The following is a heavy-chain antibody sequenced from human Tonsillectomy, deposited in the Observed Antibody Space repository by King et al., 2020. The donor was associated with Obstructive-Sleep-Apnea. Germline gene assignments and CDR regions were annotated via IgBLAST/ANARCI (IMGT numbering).Heavy chain of an antibody. Sequence: VQLVESGGDLVRPGGSLKLSCAASGFTFGNFGMSWVRHTPGKGLEWVATISGSGDNLFYADAVKGRFTISRDDPKDTLYLQMSNLRADDTALYYCARFNFRRVRVAVRGELFYFDSWGQGTLVTVSS. D-gene: IGHD1-7*01. CDR3: ARFNFRRVRVAVRGELFYFDS. J-gene: IGHJ4*02. CDR1: GFTFGNFG. CDR2: ISGSGDNL. V-gene: IGHV3-23*04.